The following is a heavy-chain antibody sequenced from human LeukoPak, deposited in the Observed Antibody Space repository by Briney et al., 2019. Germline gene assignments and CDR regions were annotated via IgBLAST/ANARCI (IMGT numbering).Heavy chain of an antibody. CDR2: IYYSGST. J-gene: IGHJ4*02. CDR1: GGSISSYY. Sequence: PSETLSLTCTVSGGSISSYYRSWIRQPPGKGLEWIGYIYYSGSTNYNLSLKSRVTISVDTSKNQFSLKVRSVTAADTAVYYCARAFSITMVRGATHYFDYWGQGTLVTVSS. D-gene: IGHD3-10*01. V-gene: IGHV4-59*12. CDR3: ARAFSITMVRGATHYFDY.